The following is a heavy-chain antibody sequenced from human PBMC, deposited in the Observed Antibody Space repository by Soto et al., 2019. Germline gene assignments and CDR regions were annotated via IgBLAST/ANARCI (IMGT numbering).Heavy chain of an antibody. CDR3: ARGRGVWRFGELPSYYFDY. Sequence: SETLSLTCAVYGGSFSGYYWSWIRQPPGKGLEWIGEINHSGSTNYNPSPKSRVTISVDTSKNQFSLKLSSVTAADTAVYYCARGRGVWRFGELPSYYFDYWGQGTLVIVSS. J-gene: IGHJ4*02. V-gene: IGHV4-34*01. CDR1: GGSFSGYY. CDR2: INHSGST. D-gene: IGHD3-10*01.